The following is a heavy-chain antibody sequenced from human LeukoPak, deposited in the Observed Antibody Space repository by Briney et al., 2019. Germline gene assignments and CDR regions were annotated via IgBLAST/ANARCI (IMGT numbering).Heavy chain of an antibody. Sequence: PRRSLRPSCALSGFSSTDYAMGCVRHAPGAGREWVSAISSIANAIFYASSVKGRFTIYRDHSKNTLSLEMTSLRTQDTAVYYCVRQLAASGSYPRDYWGEGALVSVSS. J-gene: IGHJ4*02. CDR2: ISSIANAI. D-gene: IGHD6-25*01. CDR1: GFSSTDYA. V-gene: IGHV3-23*01. CDR3: VRQLAASGSYPRDY.